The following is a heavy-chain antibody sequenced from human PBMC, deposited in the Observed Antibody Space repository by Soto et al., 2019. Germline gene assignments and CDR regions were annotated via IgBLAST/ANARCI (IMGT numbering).Heavy chain of an antibody. D-gene: IGHD2-15*01. CDR1: GGTFSSYA. J-gene: IGHJ6*02. CDR2: IIPIFGTA. V-gene: IGHV1-69*13. Sequence: SVKVSCKASGGTFSSYAISWVRQAPGQGLEWMGGIIPIFGTANYAQKFQGRVTITADESTSTAYMELSSLRSEDTAVYYCARDRKGCSGGSCYRNRPPNYYYYYGMDVWGQGTTVTVSS. CDR3: ARDRKGCSGGSCYRNRPPNYYYYYGMDV.